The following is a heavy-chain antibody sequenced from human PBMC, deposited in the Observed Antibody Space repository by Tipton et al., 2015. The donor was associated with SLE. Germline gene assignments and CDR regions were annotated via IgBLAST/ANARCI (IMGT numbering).Heavy chain of an antibody. Sequence: LRLSCSVSGGSISSGIYSWTWIRQPAGKGLEWVGHIYPTGSTIYNPSLKSRVTISVDTSKNQLSLRLSSVTAADTAVYFCARELYSGSYSVWGQGTLVTVSS. V-gene: IGHV4-61*09. CDR2: IYPTGST. CDR1: GGSISSGIYS. CDR3: ARELYSGSYSV. J-gene: IGHJ4*02. D-gene: IGHD1-26*01.